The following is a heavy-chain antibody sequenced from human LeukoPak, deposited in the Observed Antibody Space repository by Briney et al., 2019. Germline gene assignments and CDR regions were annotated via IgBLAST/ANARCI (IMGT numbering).Heavy chain of an antibody. CDR2: INHSGST. J-gene: IGHJ5*02. V-gene: IGHV4-34*01. CDR3: ARGLSNWFDP. Sequence: PSETLSLTCAVYGGSFSGYYWSWIRQPPGKGLEWIGEINHSGSTNYNPPLKSRVTISVDTSKNQFSLKLSSVTAADTAVYYCARGLSNWFDPWGQGTLVTVSS. CDR1: GGSFSGYY.